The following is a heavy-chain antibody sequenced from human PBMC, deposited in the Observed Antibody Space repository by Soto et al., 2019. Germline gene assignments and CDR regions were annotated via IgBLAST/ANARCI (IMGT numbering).Heavy chain of an antibody. V-gene: IGHV1-69*08. Sequence: QVQLVQSGVEVKKPGSSVKVSCKASGGTFSSYTISWVRQAPGQGLEWMGRIIPILGIANYAQKFQGRVTITADKSTSTAYMELSSLRSEDTAVYYCARDYYDSSGYPYFDYWGQGTLVTVSS. CDR3: ARDYYDSSGYPYFDY. CDR1: GGTFSSYT. CDR2: IIPILGIA. D-gene: IGHD3-22*01. J-gene: IGHJ4*02.